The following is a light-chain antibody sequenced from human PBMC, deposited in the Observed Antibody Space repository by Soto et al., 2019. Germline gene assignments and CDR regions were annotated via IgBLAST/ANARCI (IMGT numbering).Light chain of an antibody. CDR1: QSLLHRNGNTF. V-gene: IGKV2-28*01. CDR3: MQALQTPYT. J-gene: IGKJ2*01. Sequence: DIVMTQSPLYLPVSPGEPASISCRSSQSLLHRNGNTFFDWYLQKPGQSPQLLIYLGSNRASGVHDRFRGSESGTDFTLKISRVEAEDVGVYYCMQALQTPYTFGQGNKLEIK. CDR2: LGS.